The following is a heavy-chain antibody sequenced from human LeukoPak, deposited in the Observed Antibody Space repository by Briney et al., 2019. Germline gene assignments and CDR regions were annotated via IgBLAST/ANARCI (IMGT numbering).Heavy chain of an antibody. CDR2: INHSGST. Sequence: SETLSLTCTVSGGSISSYYWSWIRQPPGKGLEWIGEINHSGSTNYNPSLKSRVTISVDTSKNQFSLKLSSVTAADTAVYYCARGYVAGYDYLYYFDYWGQGTLVTVSS. CDR3: ARGYVAGYDYLYYFDY. J-gene: IGHJ4*02. CDR1: GGSISSYY. V-gene: IGHV4-34*01. D-gene: IGHD5-12*01.